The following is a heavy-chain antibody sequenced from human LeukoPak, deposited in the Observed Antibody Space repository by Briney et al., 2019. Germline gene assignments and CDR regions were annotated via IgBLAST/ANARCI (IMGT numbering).Heavy chain of an antibody. CDR3: ARVVATIVTYYYYGMDV. D-gene: IGHD5-12*01. CDR2: IKQDGSEK. Sequence: GGSLRLSCAASGFTFSSYWMSWVRQAPGKGLEWVANIKQDGSEKYYVDSVKGRFTISRDNAKSSLYLQMNSLRAEDTAVYYCARVVATIVTYYYYGMDVWGQGTTVTVSS. CDR1: GFTFSSYW. J-gene: IGHJ6*02. V-gene: IGHV3-7*01.